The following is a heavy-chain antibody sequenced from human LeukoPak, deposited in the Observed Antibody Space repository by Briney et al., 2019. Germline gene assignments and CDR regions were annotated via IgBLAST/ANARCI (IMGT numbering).Heavy chain of an antibody. Sequence: GGSLRLSCAASGFTFTTYWMSWMRQAPGKGLQWVANIKHNGSEQYYVDSVKGRFTISRDNAKNSLFLQMNSLGVEDTAVYYCKSGGAAPGSFDYWGHGALVTVSS. CDR1: GFTFTTYW. J-gene: IGHJ4*01. CDR3: KSGGAAPGSFDY. V-gene: IGHV3-7*01. CDR2: IKHNGSEQ. D-gene: IGHD1-26*01.